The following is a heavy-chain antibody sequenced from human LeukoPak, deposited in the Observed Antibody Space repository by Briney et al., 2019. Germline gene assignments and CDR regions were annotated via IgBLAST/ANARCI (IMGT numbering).Heavy chain of an antibody. D-gene: IGHD3-22*01. V-gene: IGHV4-39*01. CDR2: IYYSGST. CDR1: GGSISSSSYY. Sequence: PSETLSLTCTVSGGSISSSSYYWGWIRQPPGKGLEWIGSIYYSGSTYYNPSLKSRVTISVDTSKNQFSLKLSSVTAADTAVYYCARLPNEYYYDSSGYYYYYYYMDVWGKGTTVTISS. J-gene: IGHJ6*03. CDR3: ARLPNEYYYDSSGYYYYYYYMDV.